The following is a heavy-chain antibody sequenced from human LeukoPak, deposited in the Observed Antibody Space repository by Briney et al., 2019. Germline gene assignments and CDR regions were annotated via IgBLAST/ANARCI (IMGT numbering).Heavy chain of an antibody. V-gene: IGHV3-7*04. CDR2: IKQDGSKK. CDR3: TRVGYIDEGIDY. J-gene: IGHJ4*02. CDR1: GYTFSSFG. D-gene: IGHD5-24*01. Sequence: PGGSLRLSCAASGYTFSSFGVNWVRQAPGKGLEWVANIKQDGSKKSYVDSVKGRFTISRDNAKNPLYLQMNSLRAEDTAIYYCTRVGYIDEGIDYWGQGTLVTVSS.